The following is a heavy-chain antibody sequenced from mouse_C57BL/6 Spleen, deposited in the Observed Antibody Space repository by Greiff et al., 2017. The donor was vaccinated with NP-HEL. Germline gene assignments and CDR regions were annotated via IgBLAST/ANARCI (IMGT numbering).Heavy chain of an antibody. Sequence: QVQLQQPGAELVKPGASVKMSCKASGYTFTSYWITWVKQRPGQGLEWIGDIYPGSGSTNYNEKFKSKATLTVDTSSSTAYMQLSSLTSEDSAVYYRARSGTTVVGFDYWGQGTTLTVSS. D-gene: IGHD1-1*01. J-gene: IGHJ2*01. CDR3: ARSGTTVVGFDY. CDR2: IYPGSGST. CDR1: GYTFTSYW. V-gene: IGHV1-55*01.